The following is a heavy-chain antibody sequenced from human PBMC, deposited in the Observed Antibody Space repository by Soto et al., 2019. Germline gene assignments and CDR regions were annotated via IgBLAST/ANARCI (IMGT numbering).Heavy chain of an antibody. V-gene: IGHV1-69*02. CDR1: GGTFNRET. D-gene: IGHD3-10*01. CDR3: ERVGKLGGALDV. CDR2: IIPVLDLA. Sequence: QAQLVQSGAEVKKPGSSVKVSCKASGGTFNRETFSWVRQAPGQGLQWMGSIIPVLDLADSAQKFEGRVTIHADTSTTTVYLDLSGLGSDDTAVYYCERVGKLGGALDVWGKGTPVSVSS. J-gene: IGHJ6*04.